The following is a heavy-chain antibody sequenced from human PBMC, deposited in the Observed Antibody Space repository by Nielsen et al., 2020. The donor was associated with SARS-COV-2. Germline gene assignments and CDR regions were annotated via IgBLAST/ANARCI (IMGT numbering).Heavy chain of an antibody. V-gene: IGHV4-34*01. J-gene: IGHJ4*02. CDR2: INHSGIT. D-gene: IGHD3/OR15-3a*01. CDR1: GGSFSGYY. CDR3: ARESGLDTTDN. Sequence: SETLSLTCAVFGGSFSGYYWNWIRQPPGKGLEWIGEINHSGITNYNPSLKSRVTISVDTSKNQFSLKWSSVTAADTAVYYCARESGLDTTDNWGQGVLVTVSS.